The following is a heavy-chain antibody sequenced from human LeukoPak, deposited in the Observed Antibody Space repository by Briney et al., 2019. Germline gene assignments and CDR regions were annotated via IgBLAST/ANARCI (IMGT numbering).Heavy chain of an antibody. CDR2: IKHDGSEK. D-gene: IGHD2-15*01. Sequence: AGGSLRPSYAASGFTFSDYWMSCVRQPPGNWLEWVSNIKHDGSEKYYVDSVKGRFTISRDNAKNSLYLQMNSLRAEDTAVYSCARDSLRYCSGDSCYYNYWGQGTLVTVSS. V-gene: IGHV3-7*01. CDR3: ARDSLRYCSGDSCYYNY. CDR1: GFTFSDYW. J-gene: IGHJ4*02.